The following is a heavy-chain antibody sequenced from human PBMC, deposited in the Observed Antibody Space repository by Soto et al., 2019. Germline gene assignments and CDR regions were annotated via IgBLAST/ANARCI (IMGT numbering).Heavy chain of an antibody. CDR2: ITAYNANT. J-gene: IGHJ4*02. V-gene: IGHV1-18*01. CDR1: GYTFTSYG. CDR3: AICFRVVVITEDY. Sequence: QVQLVQSGAEVKKPGASVKVYCKASGYTFTSYGITWVRQAPGQGLEWMGWITAYNANTDYAQKFQVRVTMTTDNSTSTAYMELRSLRTDDTAVYYCAICFRVVVITEDYWGQGTLVTDSS. D-gene: IGHD3-16*01.